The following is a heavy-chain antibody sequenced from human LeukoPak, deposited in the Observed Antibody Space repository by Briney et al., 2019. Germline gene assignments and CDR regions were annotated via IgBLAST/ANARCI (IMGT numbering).Heavy chain of an antibody. V-gene: IGHV4-38-2*02. J-gene: IGHJ4*02. D-gene: IGHD6-13*01. CDR3: ARVLGTAAGPDY. CDR1: GGSISSGYY. Sequence: PSETLSLTCTVSGGSISSGYYWGWIRPPPGKGLEWIGSIYHSGSTYYNPSLKSRVTISVDTSKNQFSLKLSSVTAADTAVYYCARVLGTAAGPDYWGQGTLVTVSS. CDR2: IYHSGST.